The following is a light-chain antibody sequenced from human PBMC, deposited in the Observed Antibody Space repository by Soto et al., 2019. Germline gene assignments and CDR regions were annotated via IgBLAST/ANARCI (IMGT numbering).Light chain of an antibody. Sequence: DIQLTQSPSLLSASVGDRVTITCRASQAISTYLAWCQQTSGKAPKLLISAASTLQRGVPSRFSGSGSGTQFTLTISSLQPEDFATYYCQQLNAYPLTFGGGTKVDIK. V-gene: IGKV1-9*01. CDR3: QQLNAYPLT. CDR1: QAISTY. CDR2: AAS. J-gene: IGKJ4*01.